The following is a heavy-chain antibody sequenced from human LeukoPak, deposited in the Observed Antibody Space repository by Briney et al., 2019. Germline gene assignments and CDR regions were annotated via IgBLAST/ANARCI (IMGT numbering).Heavy chain of an antibody. D-gene: IGHD6-13*01. CDR1: GYTLTGYY. V-gene: IGHV1-2*02. CDR3: ARGEGESSSWYYYFDY. Sequence: ASVKVSCKASGYTLTGYYMHWVRQAPGQGLEWMGWINPNSGGTNYAQKFQGRVTMTRDTSISTAYMELSRLRSDDTAVYYCARGEGESSSWYYYFDYWGQGTLVTVSS. J-gene: IGHJ4*02. CDR2: INPNSGGT.